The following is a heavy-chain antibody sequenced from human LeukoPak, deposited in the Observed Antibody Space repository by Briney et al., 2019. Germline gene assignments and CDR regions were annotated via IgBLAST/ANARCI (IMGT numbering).Heavy chain of an antibody. CDR2: FYYSGST. CDR3: ARDYYGRFDP. Sequence: SETLSLTCTVSGGSISSYYWSWIRQPPGKGLEWIGYFYYSGSTNYNPSLKSRVTISVDTSKNQFSLKLSSVTAADTAVYYCARDYYGRFDPWGQGTLVTVSS. J-gene: IGHJ5*02. D-gene: IGHD3-10*01. V-gene: IGHV4-59*01. CDR1: GGSISSYY.